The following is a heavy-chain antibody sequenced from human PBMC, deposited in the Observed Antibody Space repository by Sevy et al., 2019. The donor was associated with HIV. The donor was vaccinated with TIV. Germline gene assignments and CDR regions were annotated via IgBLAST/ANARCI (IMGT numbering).Heavy chain of an antibody. CDR2: IKSKTDGGTT. D-gene: IGHD2-21*02. V-gene: IGHV3-15*01. J-gene: IGHJ4*02. CDR1: GFTFSNAW. Sequence: GGSLRLSCAASGFTFSNAWMSWVRQAPGKGLEWVGRIKSKTDGGTTDYAAPVKGRFTISRDDSKNTLYLQMNSLKTEDTAVYYCTTVPLLSIVVVTDYWGQGTLVTVSS. CDR3: TTVPLLSIVVVTDY.